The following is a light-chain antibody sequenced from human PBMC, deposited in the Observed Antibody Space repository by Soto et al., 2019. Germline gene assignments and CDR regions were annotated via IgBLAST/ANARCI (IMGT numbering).Light chain of an antibody. CDR2: AAS. CDR3: QQSISTPLYS. J-gene: IGKJ2*03. Sequence: IQMTQSPSSLSASVGDSVTITGRASQNIDNYLTWYQQQPGKAPNLLIDAASSLQSGVPSRFAGSGSGTQYTLTVCTLQPEDVGTYFCQQSISTPLYSFGQGAKVQIK. V-gene: IGKV1-39*01. CDR1: QNIDNY.